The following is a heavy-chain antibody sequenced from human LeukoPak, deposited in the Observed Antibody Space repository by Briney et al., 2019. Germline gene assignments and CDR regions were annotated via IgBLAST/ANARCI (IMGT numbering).Heavy chain of an antibody. J-gene: IGHJ4*02. Sequence: QPGGSLRLSCVAYGVTLSSYGMHWVRQAPGKGLGWVAVISNDGTNKYYADSVKGRFTISRDNSKNTLYLQMNSLRAEDTAVYYCAKDRYCDSTSCPSDYWGQGTLVTVSS. V-gene: IGHV3-30*18. CDR2: ISNDGTNK. CDR1: GVTLSSYG. D-gene: IGHD2-2*01. CDR3: AKDRYCDSTSCPSDY.